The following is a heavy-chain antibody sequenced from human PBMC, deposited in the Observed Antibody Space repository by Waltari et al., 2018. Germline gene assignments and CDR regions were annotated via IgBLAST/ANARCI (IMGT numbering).Heavy chain of an antibody. CDR1: GGSFSGYY. CDR3: ARPTYGDYEYYFDY. CDR2: INHSGST. D-gene: IGHD4-17*01. J-gene: IGHJ4*02. Sequence: QVQLQQCGAGLLKPSETLSLTCAVYGGSFSGYYWSWIRQPPGKGLEWIGEINHSGSTNYNPSLKSRVTISVDTSKNQFSLKLSSVTAADTAVYYCARPTYGDYEYYFDYWGQGTLVTVSS. V-gene: IGHV4-34*01.